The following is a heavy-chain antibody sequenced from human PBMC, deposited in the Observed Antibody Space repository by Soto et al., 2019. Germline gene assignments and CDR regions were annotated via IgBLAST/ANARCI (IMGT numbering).Heavy chain of an antibody. CDR1: GFTFSSYG. V-gene: IGHV3-30*18. CDR2: ISYDGSNK. J-gene: IGHJ4*02. Sequence: GGSLRLSCAASGFTFSSYGMHWVRQAPGKGLEWVAVISYDGSNKYYADSVKGRFTISRDNSKNTLYLQMNSLRAEDTAVYYCAKDWGELVKGERVWFDYWGQGTLVTVSS. D-gene: IGHD3-16*01. CDR3: AKDWGELVKGERVWFDY.